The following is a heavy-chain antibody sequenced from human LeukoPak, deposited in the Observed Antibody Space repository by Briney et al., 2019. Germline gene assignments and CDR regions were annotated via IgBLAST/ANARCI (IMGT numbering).Heavy chain of an antibody. Sequence: ASVKVSCKASGYTFTGYYMHWVRQAPGQGLEWMGWINPNSGGTNYAQKFQGRVTMTRDTSISTAYMELSRLRSDDTAVYYCAREDSGYDLWYFGLWGRGTLVTVSS. CDR1: GYTFTGYY. CDR3: AREDSGYDLWYFGL. J-gene: IGHJ2*01. CDR2: INPNSGGT. D-gene: IGHD5-12*01. V-gene: IGHV1-2*02.